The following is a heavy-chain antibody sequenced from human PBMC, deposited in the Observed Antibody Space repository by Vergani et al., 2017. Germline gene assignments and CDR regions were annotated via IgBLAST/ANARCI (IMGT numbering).Heavy chain of an antibody. V-gene: IGHV3-21*01. CDR2: ISSSSSYI. CDR3: ARVGPDILTGYGLDY. D-gene: IGHD3-9*01. Sequence: EVQLLESGGGLVQPGGSLRLSCAASGFTFSSYSMNWVRQAPGKGLEWVSSISSSSSYIYYADSVKGRFTISRDNAKNSLYLQMNSLRAEDTAVYYCARVGPDILTGYGLDYWGQGTLVTVSS. CDR1: GFTFSSYS. J-gene: IGHJ4*02.